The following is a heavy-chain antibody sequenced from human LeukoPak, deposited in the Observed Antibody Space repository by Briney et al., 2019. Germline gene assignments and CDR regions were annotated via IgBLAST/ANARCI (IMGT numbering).Heavy chain of an antibody. J-gene: IGHJ6*03. V-gene: IGHV1-18*01. CDR3: AREEVVPAAPYYDYYYMDV. CDR2: INAYNGNT. CDR1: GYTFTSYG. Sequence: ASVKVSCKASGYTFTSYGISWVRQAPGQGLERMGWINAYNGNTNYAQKLQGKVPMTTDTSTSTAYMELRSLRSDDTAVYYCAREEVVPAAPYYDYYYMDVWGKGTTGTVSS. D-gene: IGHD2-2*01.